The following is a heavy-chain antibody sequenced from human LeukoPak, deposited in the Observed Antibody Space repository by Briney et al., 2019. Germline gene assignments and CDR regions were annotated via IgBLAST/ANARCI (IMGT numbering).Heavy chain of an antibody. CDR3: ARDHYDSSGYMYYYYYMDV. V-gene: IGHV3-48*01. D-gene: IGHD3-22*01. Sequence: PGGSLRLSCAASGFTFSSYSMNWVRQAPGKGLEWVSYISSSSSTIYYADSVKGRFTISRDNAKNSLYLQMNSLRAEDTAVYYCARDHYDSSGYMYYYYYMDVWGKGTTVTVSS. CDR2: ISSSSSTI. CDR1: GFTFSSYS. J-gene: IGHJ6*03.